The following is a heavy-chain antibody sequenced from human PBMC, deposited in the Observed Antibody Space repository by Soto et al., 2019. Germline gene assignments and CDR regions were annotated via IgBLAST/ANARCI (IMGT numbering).Heavy chain of an antibody. V-gene: IGHV4-59*01. CDR2: IHYSGTT. CDR3: ARSNSYAIDY. CDR1: GTSIRSYY. J-gene: IGHJ4*02. D-gene: IGHD2-8*01. Sequence: TRSLTLTVSGTSIRSYYCSWIRLPPGTGLDWIANIHYSGTTNYNPSLASRFALSVDTSKNQFSLKMTSVTSADRAMYICARSNSYAIDYWGRGTMVTVSS.